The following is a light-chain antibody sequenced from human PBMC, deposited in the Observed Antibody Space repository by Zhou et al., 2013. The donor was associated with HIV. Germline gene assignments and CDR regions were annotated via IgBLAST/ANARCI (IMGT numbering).Light chain of an antibody. CDR2: LGS. J-gene: IGKJ4*01. CDR1: QSLLHSHGYHY. V-gene: IGKV2-28*01. Sequence: DIVMTQSPLSLPVTPGEPASISCRSSQSLLHSHGYHYLDWYLQKPGQSPLLLIYLGSNRASGVPDRFSGSGSGTDFTLIISRVEAEDVGLYYCMQALQTPLTFGGGTKVVIK. CDR3: MQALQTPLT.